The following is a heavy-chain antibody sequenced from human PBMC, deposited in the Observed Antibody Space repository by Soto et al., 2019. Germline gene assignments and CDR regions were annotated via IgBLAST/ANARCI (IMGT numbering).Heavy chain of an antibody. J-gene: IGHJ4*02. Sequence: GGSLRLSCAASGFTVSTNYMSWVRQAPGKGLEWVSMIYSGGNTYYSDSVKGRFTISRDNSKNTLYLQINSLRAEDTAVYYCARGYCSGGSCYSGRDYWGQGTLVTISS. CDR2: IYSGGNT. D-gene: IGHD2-15*01. CDR3: ARGYCSGGSCYSGRDY. V-gene: IGHV3-53*01. CDR1: GFTVSTNY.